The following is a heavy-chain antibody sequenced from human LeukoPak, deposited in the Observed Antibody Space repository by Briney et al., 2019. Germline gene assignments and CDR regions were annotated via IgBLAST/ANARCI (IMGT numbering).Heavy chain of an antibody. J-gene: IGHJ4*02. V-gene: IGHV3-23*01. CDR2: ISGSGGST. D-gene: IGHD3-22*01. Sequence: GGSLRLSCAASGFTFSSYAMSWVRQAPGKGLEWVSAISGSGGSTYYADSVKGRFTISRDSSKNTLYLQMNSLRAEDTAVYYCAKEMEHDSSENYFDYWGQGTLVTVSS. CDR1: GFTFSSYA. CDR3: AKEMEHDSSENYFDY.